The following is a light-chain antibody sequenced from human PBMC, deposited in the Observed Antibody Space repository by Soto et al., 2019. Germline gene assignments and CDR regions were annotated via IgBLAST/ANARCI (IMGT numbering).Light chain of an antibody. Sequence: DIQMTQSPSFVSASVGDSVTITCRASQAVSTWLAWYQQKPGGAPRLLIYAASTLQSGVPSRFSGSGSGTDFTLTIRSLQPEDFATYYCQQSNSFARTFGGGTKVDIK. CDR1: QAVSTW. J-gene: IGKJ4*01. CDR3: QQSNSFART. CDR2: AAS. V-gene: IGKV1-12*01.